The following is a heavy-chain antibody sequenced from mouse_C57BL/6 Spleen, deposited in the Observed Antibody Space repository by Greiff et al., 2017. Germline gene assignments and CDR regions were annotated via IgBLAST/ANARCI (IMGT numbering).Heavy chain of an antibody. CDR1: GYTFTAYN. D-gene: IGHD2-5*01. V-gene: IGHV1-22*01. CDR2: INPNNGGT. J-gene: IGHJ3*01. Sequence: EVQLQQSGPELVKPGASVKMSCKASGYTFTAYNMHWVKQSHGKSLEWIGYINPNNGGTSYNQKFKGKATLTENKSSSTAYMEIRRLTLEYSDVYYCERDPYYSNPSPFAYWGQGTLVTVSA. CDR3: ERDPYYSNPSPFAY.